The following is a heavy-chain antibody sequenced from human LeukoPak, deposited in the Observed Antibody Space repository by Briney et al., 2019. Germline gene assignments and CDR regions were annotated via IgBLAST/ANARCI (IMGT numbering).Heavy chain of an antibody. CDR1: GYTFTSYD. D-gene: IGHD3-16*01. J-gene: IGHJ4*02. Sequence: ASVKVSCKASGYTFTSYDINWVRQAPGQGLEWMGWISAYNGNTNYAQKLQGRVTMTTDTSTSTAYMELRSLRSDDTAVYYCARGDATDPAFDYWGQGTLVTVSS. V-gene: IGHV1-18*01. CDR3: ARGDATDPAFDY. CDR2: ISAYNGNT.